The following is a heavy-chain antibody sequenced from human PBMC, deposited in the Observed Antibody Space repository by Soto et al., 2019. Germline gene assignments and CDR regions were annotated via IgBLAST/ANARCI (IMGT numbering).Heavy chain of an antibody. Sequence: QVQLQESGPGLVKPSQTLSLTCTVSGGSISSGGYYWSWIRQHPGKGLEWIGYIYYSGSTYYNPSSQSRVTISVDTSKSHFSLKLRSVTAADTAVYYCAREGGIVGATAADYWGQGTLVTVSS. V-gene: IGHV4-31*03. CDR3: AREGGIVGATAADY. J-gene: IGHJ4*02. CDR1: GGSISSGGYY. CDR2: IYYSGST. D-gene: IGHD1-26*01.